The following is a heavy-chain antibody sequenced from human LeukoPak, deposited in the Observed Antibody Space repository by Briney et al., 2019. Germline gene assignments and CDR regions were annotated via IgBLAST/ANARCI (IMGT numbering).Heavy chain of an antibody. J-gene: IGHJ4*02. V-gene: IGHV1-69*02. CDR2: IIPILGIA. CDR3: ARGGYYDSSGYYYRDY. Sequence: SVTVSCKASGRTFSSYTISWVRQAPGHGLEWMGRIIPILGIANYAQKFQGRVTITADKSTSTAYMELSSLRSEDTAVYYCARGGYYDSSGYYYRDYWGQGTLVTVCS. D-gene: IGHD3-22*01. CDR1: GRTFSSYT.